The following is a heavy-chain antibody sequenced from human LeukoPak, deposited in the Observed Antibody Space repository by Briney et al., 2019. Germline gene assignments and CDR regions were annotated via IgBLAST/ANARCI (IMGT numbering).Heavy chain of an antibody. CDR1: GYTFTNYG. CDR2: IIPIFGTA. V-gene: IGHV1-69*05. Sequence: SVKVFCKASGYTFTNYGLSWVRQAPGQGLEWMGGIIPIFGTANYAQKFQGRVTITTDESTSTAYMELSSLRSEDTAVYYCATSRLRFLEWLLYIFDYWGQGTLVTVSS. D-gene: IGHD3-3*01. J-gene: IGHJ4*02. CDR3: ATSRLRFLEWLLYIFDY.